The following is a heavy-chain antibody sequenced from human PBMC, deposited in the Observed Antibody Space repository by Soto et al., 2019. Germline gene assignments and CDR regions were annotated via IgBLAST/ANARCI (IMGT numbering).Heavy chain of an antibody. CDR3: ARGNSVGVTAIHYYYYGMDV. V-gene: IGHV1-2*04. CDR1: RYTFTGYY. CDR2: INPNSGGT. J-gene: IGHJ6*02. Sequence: ASVKVSCKASRYTFTGYYMHWVRQAPGQGLEWMGWINPNSGGTNYAQKFQGWVTMTRDTSISTAYMELSRLRSDDAAVYYCARGNSVGVTAIHYYYYGMDVWGQGTTVTVSS. D-gene: IGHD2-21*02.